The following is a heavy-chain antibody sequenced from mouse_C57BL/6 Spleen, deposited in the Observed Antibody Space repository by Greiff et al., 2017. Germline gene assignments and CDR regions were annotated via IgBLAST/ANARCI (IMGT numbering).Heavy chain of an antibody. J-gene: IGHJ4*01. Sequence: VQLQQSGPVLVKPGASVKMSCKASGYTFTDYYMNWVKQSHGKSLEWIGVINPYNGGTSYNQKFKGKATLTVDKSSSTAYMELNSLTSEDSAVYYCARSPFERAMDYWGQGTSVTVSS. CDR2: INPYNGGT. CDR1: GYTFTDYY. V-gene: IGHV1-19*01. CDR3: ARSPFERAMDY.